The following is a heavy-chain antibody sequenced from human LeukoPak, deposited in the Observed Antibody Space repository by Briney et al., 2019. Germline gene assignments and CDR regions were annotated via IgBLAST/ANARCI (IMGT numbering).Heavy chain of an antibody. J-gene: IGHJ4*02. CDR3: ASGGATGSGSDY. CDR1: GFTFSSYG. Sequence: GGSLRLSCAASGFTFSSYGMHWVRQAPGKRLEWVAFIRYDGSNKYYADSVKGRFTISRDNAKNSLYLQMNSLRAEDTAVYYCASGGATGSGSDYWGQGTLVTVSS. D-gene: IGHD1-26*01. V-gene: IGHV3-30*02. CDR2: IRYDGSNK.